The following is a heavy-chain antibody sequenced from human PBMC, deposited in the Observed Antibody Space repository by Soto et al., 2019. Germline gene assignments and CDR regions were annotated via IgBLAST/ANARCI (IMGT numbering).Heavy chain of an antibody. V-gene: IGHV3-21*01. CDR1: GFTFSSYS. CDR3: ARGVSVVVAATRPDLDY. Sequence: PGGSLRLSCAASGFTFSSYSMNWVRQAPGKGLEWVSSISSSSSYIYYADSVKGRFTISRDNAKNSLYLQMNSLRAEDTAVYYCARGVSVVVAATRPDLDYWGQGTLVTVSS. CDR2: ISSSSSYI. D-gene: IGHD2-15*01. J-gene: IGHJ4*02.